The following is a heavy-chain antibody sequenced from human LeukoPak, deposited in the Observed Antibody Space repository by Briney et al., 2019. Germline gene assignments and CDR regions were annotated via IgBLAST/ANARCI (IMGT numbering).Heavy chain of an antibody. V-gene: IGHV3-21*01. Sequence: PGGSLRLPCAASGFTFSSYSMNWVRQAPGKGLEWVSSISSSSSYIYYADSVKGRFTISRDNAKNSLYLQMNSLRAEDTAVYYCASVGLMVYAPDYWGQGTLVTVSS. CDR1: GFTFSSYS. CDR2: ISSSSSYI. CDR3: ASVGLMVYAPDY. J-gene: IGHJ4*02. D-gene: IGHD2-8*01.